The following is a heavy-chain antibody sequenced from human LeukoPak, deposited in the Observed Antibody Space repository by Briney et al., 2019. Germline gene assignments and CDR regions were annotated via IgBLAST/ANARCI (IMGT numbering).Heavy chain of an antibody. D-gene: IGHD1-14*01. J-gene: IGHJ4*02. CDR2: IRYDGSNK. CDR1: GFTFSSYA. V-gene: IGHV3-30*02. CDR3: VKDNPLDY. Sequence: PGGSLRLSCAASGFTFSSYAMHWVRQAPGKGLEWVTFIRYDGSNKYYADSVKGRFTISRDNSKNTLYLQMNSLRAEDTAVYYCVKDNPLDYWGQGTLVIVSS.